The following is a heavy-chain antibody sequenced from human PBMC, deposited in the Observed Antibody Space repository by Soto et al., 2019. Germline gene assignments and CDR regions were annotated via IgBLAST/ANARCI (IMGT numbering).Heavy chain of an antibody. CDR3: ARGQGSSFDYYYGMDV. CDR2: IYYSGST. J-gene: IGHJ6*02. D-gene: IGHD6-13*01. V-gene: IGHV4-30-4*01. CDR1: GGSISSGDYY. Sequence: SETLSLTCTVSGGSISSGDYYWSWIRQPPGKGLEWIGYIYYSGSTYYNPSLKSRVTISVDTSKNQFSLKLSSVTAADTAVYYCARGQGSSFDYYYGMDVWGQGTTVTVSS.